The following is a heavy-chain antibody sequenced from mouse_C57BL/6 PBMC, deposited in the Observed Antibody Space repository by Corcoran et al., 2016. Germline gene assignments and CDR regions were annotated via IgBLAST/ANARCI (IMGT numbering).Heavy chain of an antibody. CDR3: ARCTIVTPYYAMDY. Sequence: QVQLQQPGAELVRPGSSVKLSCKASGYTFTSYWMDWVKQRPGQGLEWIGNIYPSDSETHYNQKFKDKATLTVDKSSSTAYMQLSSLTSEDSAVYYCARCTIVTPYYAMDYWGQGTSVTVSS. J-gene: IGHJ4*01. CDR1: GYTFTSYW. D-gene: IGHD2-5*01. V-gene: IGHV1-61*01. CDR2: IYPSDSET.